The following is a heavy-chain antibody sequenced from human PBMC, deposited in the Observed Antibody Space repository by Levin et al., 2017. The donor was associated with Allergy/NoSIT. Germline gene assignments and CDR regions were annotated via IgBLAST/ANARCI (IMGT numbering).Heavy chain of an antibody. CDR1: GGSISSYY. Sequence: SETLSLTCTVSGGSISSYYGSWIRQPPGKGLEWIGYIYYSGSTNYNPSLKSRVTISVDTSKNQFSLKLSSVTAADTAVYYCARVVEYYDFWSGKGWYFDLWGRGTLVTVSS. CDR2: IYYSGST. V-gene: IGHV4-59*01. J-gene: IGHJ2*01. CDR3: ARVVEYYDFWSGKGWYFDL. D-gene: IGHD3-3*01.